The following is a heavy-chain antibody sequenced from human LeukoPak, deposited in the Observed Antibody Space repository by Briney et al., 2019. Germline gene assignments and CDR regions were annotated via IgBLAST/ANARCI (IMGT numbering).Heavy chain of an antibody. J-gene: IGHJ4*02. Sequence: PSETLSLTCTVSGDSISSGDYYWSWIRQPAGKGLEWIGRISSSGSTNYNPSLKSRVTISVDTSKNQFSLKLSSVTAADAAVYYCARAGGYYYDSSGYPEYYFDYWGQGTLVTVSS. CDR3: ARAGGYYYDSSGYPEYYFDY. CDR2: ISSSGST. V-gene: IGHV4-61*02. CDR1: GDSISSGDYY. D-gene: IGHD3-22*01.